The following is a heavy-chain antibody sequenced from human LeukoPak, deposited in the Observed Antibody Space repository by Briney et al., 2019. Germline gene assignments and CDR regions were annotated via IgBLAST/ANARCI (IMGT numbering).Heavy chain of an antibody. CDR3: VSVVAATGIPH. CDR1: GFTFSSYG. V-gene: IGHV3-33*01. D-gene: IGHD2-15*01. J-gene: IGHJ4*02. CDR2: IWYDGSNK. Sequence: GRSLRLSCAASGFTFSSYGMHWVRQAPGKGLEWVAVIWYDGSNKYYADSVKGRFTISRDNSKNTLYLQMNSLRAEDTAVYYCVSVVAATGIPHWGQGTLVTVSS.